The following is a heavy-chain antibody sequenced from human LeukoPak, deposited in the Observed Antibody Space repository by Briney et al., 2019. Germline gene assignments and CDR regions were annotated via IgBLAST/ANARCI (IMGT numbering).Heavy chain of an antibody. J-gene: IGHJ6*02. V-gene: IGHV3-21*01. CDR1: GFTFSSYS. CDR3: ARIAGAYYYGMDV. Sequence: GGSLRLSCAASGFTFSSYSMNWVRQAPGKGLEWVSSISSSSSYIYYADSVKGRFIISRDNAKNSLYLQMNSLRAEDTAVYYCARIAGAYYYGMDVWGQGTTVAVSS. D-gene: IGHD1-26*01. CDR2: ISSSSSYI.